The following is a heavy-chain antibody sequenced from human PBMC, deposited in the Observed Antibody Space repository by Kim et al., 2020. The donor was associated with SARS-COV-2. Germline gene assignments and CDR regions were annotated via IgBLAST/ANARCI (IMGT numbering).Heavy chain of an antibody. CDR3: ATDAREGGVIAY. D-gene: IGHD3-16*02. J-gene: IGHJ4*02. V-gene: IGHV1-24*01. Sequence: TYAQTFQGRVTMTEDTSTDTAYMELSSLRSEDTAVYYCATDAREGGVIAYWGQGTLVTVSS.